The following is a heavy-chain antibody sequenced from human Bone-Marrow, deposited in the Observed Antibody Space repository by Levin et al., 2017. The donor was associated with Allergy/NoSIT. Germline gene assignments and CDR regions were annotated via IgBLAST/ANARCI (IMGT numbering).Heavy chain of an antibody. J-gene: IGHJ4*02. V-gene: IGHV3-15*01. CDR2: IKSKTDGGTI. CDR3: VMSPKF. Sequence: GGSLRLSCAASGFPFSEAWMTWVRQAPGKGLEWVGRIKSKTDGGTIDYAAPVKGRFSISRDDSKDTLFLHMNNLKSEDTGVYFCVMSPKFWGQGALVTVSA. CDR1: GFPFSEAW. D-gene: IGHD2-21*01.